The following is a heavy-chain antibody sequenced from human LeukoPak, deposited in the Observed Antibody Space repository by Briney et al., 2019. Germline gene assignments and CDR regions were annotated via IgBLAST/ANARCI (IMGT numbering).Heavy chain of an antibody. Sequence: SETLSLTCTVSGGSISSYYWSWIRQPPGKGLEWIGYIYYSGGTNYNPSLKSRVTISVDTSKNQFSLKLSSVTAADTAVYYCGSYYGFFDSWAREPLVTVSS. D-gene: IGHD4-17*01. CDR1: GGSISSYY. J-gene: IGHJ4*02. V-gene: IGHV4-59*01. CDR3: GSYYGFFDS. CDR2: IYYSGGT.